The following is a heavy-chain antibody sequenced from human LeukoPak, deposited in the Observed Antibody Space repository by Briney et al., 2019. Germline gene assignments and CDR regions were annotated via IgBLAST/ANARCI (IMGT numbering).Heavy chain of an antibody. Sequence: SETLSLTCTVSGGSISSSSYYWGWIRQPPGKGLEWIGSIYYSGSTYYNPSLKSRVTISVDTSKNQFSLKLSSVTAADTAVYYCGGYCSSTSCYVESPWGQGTLVTVSS. V-gene: IGHV4-39*07. CDR1: GGSISSSSYY. CDR2: IYYSGST. D-gene: IGHD2-2*01. CDR3: GGYCSSTSCYVESP. J-gene: IGHJ5*02.